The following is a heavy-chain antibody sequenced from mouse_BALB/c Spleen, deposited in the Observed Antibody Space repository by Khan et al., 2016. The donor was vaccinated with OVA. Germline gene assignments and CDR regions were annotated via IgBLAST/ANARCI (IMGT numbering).Heavy chain of an antibody. CDR1: GYTFTSYY. CDR2: IYPGNVNT. V-gene: IGHV1S56*01. J-gene: IGHJ4*01. Sequence: VQLQQSGPELVKPGASVRISCKASGYTFTSYYIHWVKQRPGQGLEWIGWIYPGNVNTDYNEKFKGKATLTADKSSSTAYMHLSSLTSEDSAVYSCARGGGNYPYYAMDYWGQGTSVTVSS. CDR3: ARGGGNYPYYAMDY. D-gene: IGHD2-1*01.